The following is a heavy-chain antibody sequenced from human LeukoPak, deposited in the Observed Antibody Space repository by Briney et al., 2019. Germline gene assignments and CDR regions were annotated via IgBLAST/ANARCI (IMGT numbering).Heavy chain of an antibody. CDR2: IDSSGDRI. V-gene: IGHV3-23*01. CDR3: AKDHTFDWFGGDAFHI. J-gene: IGHJ3*02. D-gene: IGHD3-10*01. Sequence: QPGGSLRLSCAASGFTFSNYAMTWVRQAPGKGLEWVSSIDSSGDRIKYADSVKGRFTISRVNSKNTLYVQLNSLRVEDTAIYFCAKDHTFDWFGGDAFHIWGLGTMVTVSS. CDR1: GFTFSNYA.